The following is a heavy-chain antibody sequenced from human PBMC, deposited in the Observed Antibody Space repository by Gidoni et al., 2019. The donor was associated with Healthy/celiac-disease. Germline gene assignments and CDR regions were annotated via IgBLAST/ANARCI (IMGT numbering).Heavy chain of an antibody. CDR3: ARDQSIQPSPMVFDY. D-gene: IGHD5-18*01. CDR1: GFTCSSYA. Sequence: QVQLVESGGGVVQPGRSLRLSCAASGFTCSSYAMHWVRQAPGKGLEWVAVISYDVSNKYYADSVKGRFTISRYNSKNTLYMQMNSLRSEDTAVYYCARDQSIQPSPMVFDYWGQGTLVTVSS. V-gene: IGHV3-30-3*01. CDR2: ISYDVSNK. J-gene: IGHJ4*02.